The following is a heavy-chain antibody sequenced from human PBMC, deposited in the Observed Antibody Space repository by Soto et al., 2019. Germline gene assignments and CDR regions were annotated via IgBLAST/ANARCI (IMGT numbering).Heavy chain of an antibody. J-gene: IGHJ5*02. CDR3: ARGTFDSSGNYFAGWFDP. Sequence: GASVKVSCKASGYSFTDYYIHWVRQAPGQGLEWMGWIIPNNGGTKYAQKFQDRVTMTRDTSITTAYMELSRLRSDDTAVYYCARGTFDSSGNYFAGWFDPCGQGTLVTVSS. CDR1: GYSFTDYY. D-gene: IGHD3-22*01. CDR2: IIPNNGGT. V-gene: IGHV1-2*02.